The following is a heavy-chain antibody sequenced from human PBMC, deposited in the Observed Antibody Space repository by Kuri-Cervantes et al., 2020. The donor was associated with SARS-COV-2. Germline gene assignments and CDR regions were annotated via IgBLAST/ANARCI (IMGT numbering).Heavy chain of an antibody. Sequence: TFGSYWMSWIRQPPGKGLEWIGSIYYSGSTYYNPSLKSRVTISVDTSKNQFSLKLSFVTAADTAVYYCARPRDSSGYEGWFDPWGQGTLVTVSS. CDR3: ARPRDSSGYEGWFDP. CDR1: TFGSYW. J-gene: IGHJ5*02. D-gene: IGHD3-22*01. V-gene: IGHV4-39*01. CDR2: IYYSGST.